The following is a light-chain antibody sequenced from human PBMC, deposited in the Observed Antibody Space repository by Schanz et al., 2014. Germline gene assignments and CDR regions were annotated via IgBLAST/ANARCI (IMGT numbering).Light chain of an antibody. Sequence: QSALTQPPSASGSPGQSVTISCTGTSSDVGGYNYVSWYQQHPGKAPKLMIYDVSKRPSGVPDRFSGSKSGNTASLTISGLQAEDEADYYCSSYTITTTWVFGGGTKLTVL. CDR1: SSDVGGYNY. V-gene: IGLV2-8*01. CDR2: DVS. J-gene: IGLJ3*02. CDR3: SSYTITTTWV.